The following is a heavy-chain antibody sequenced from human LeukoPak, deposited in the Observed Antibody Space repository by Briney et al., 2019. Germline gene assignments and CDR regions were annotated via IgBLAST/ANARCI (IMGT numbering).Heavy chain of an antibody. CDR2: INHSGST. D-gene: IGHD6-19*01. Sequence: SETLSLTCAVYGGSFSGYYWSWIRQPPGKGLEWIGGINHSGSTNYNPSLKSRVTISVDTSKNQFSLKLSSVTAADTAVYYCARQSKVAGTEDYWGQGTLVTVSS. CDR3: ARQSKVAGTEDY. CDR1: GGSFSGYY. V-gene: IGHV4-34*01. J-gene: IGHJ4*02.